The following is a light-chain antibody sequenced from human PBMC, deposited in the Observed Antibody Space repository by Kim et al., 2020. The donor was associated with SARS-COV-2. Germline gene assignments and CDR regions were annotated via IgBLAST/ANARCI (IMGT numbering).Light chain of an antibody. CDR1: QDISNY. CDR2: ASS. Sequence: DIQMTQSPSAMSASVGDRVTITCRAGQDISNYLAWVQQKPGKAPKRLIYASSTLQSGVPSRFSGSGSGTEFTLTISRLQPEDFATYYCLQQNTYPINFGPGARVEIK. V-gene: IGKV1-17*03. CDR3: LQQNTYPIN. J-gene: IGKJ5*01.